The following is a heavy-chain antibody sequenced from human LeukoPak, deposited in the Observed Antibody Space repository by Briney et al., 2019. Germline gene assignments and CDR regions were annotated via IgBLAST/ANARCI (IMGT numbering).Heavy chain of an antibody. V-gene: IGHV4-4*02. CDR1: GXSISNKNW. CDR3: ARDPRVRGVPLDY. CDR2: IYHSGST. Sequence: SETLSLTCAVSGXSISNKNWWTWVRQPPGKGLEWIGEIYHSGSTNYNPSLKSRVTISVDMSRNQFSLSLSSATAADTAVYYCARDPRVRGVPLDYWGPGTLVTVSS. J-gene: IGHJ4*02. D-gene: IGHD3-10*01.